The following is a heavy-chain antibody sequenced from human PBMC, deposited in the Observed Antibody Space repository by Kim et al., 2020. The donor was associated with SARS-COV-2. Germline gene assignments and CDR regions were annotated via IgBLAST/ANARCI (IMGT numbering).Heavy chain of an antibody. CDR3: ARDQGYCSSTSCYREGYYYYGMDV. J-gene: IGHJ6*02. Sequence: GGSLRLSCAASGFTFSDYYMSWIRQAPGKGLEWVASISSSGSTIYYADSVKGRFTISRDNAKNSLYLQMNSLRAEDTAVYYCARDQGYCSSTSCYREGYYYYGMDVWGQGTTVTVSS. CDR2: ISSSGSTI. V-gene: IGHV3-11*01. D-gene: IGHD2-2*02. CDR1: GFTFSDYY.